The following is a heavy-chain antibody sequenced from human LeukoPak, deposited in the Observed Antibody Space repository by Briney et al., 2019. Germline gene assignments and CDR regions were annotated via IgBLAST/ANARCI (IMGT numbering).Heavy chain of an antibody. V-gene: IGHV3-23*01. CDR2: ISGSGGST. CDR1: GFTFSSYA. D-gene: IGHD2-2*01. J-gene: IGHJ4*02. Sequence: PGGSLRLSCAASGFTFSSYAMSWVRQAPGKGLEWVSAISGSGGSTYYADSVKGRFTISRDNSKNTLYLQMNSLRAEDTAVYYCAKELGYCSSTSCASFDYWGQGTLVTVSS. CDR3: AKELGYCSSTSCASFDY.